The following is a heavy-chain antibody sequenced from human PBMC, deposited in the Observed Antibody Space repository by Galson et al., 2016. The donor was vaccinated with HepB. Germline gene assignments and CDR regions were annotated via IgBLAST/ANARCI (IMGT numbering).Heavy chain of an antibody. Sequence: SVKVSCKASGGTFSSCAISWVRQAPGQGLEWVGGIIPIYGTANYAQKFQDRVTITADESANTAYMELSSLRSEDTAVYYCAIRSGYNGYYGMDVWGHGTTVTVSS. CDR3: AIRSGYNGYYGMDV. J-gene: IGHJ6*02. V-gene: IGHV1-69*13. CDR1: GGTFSSCA. D-gene: IGHD5-24*01. CDR2: IIPIYGTA.